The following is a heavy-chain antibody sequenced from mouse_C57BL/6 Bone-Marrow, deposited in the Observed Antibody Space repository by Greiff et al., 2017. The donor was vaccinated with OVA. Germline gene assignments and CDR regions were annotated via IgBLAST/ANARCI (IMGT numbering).Heavy chain of an antibody. V-gene: IGHV3-6*01. CDR3: ARVYGIYAMDY. J-gene: IGHJ4*01. CDR1: GYSITSGYY. Sequence: EVQRVESGPGLVKPSQSLSLTCSVTGYSITSGYYWNWIRQFPGNKLEWMGYISYDGSNNYNPSLKNRISITRDTSKNQFFLKLNSVTTEDTATYYCARVYGIYAMDYWGQGTSVTVSS. D-gene: IGHD2-1*01. CDR2: ISYDGSN.